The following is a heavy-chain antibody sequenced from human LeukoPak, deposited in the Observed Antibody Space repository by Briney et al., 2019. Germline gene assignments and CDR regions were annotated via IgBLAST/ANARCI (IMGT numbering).Heavy chain of an antibody. CDR1: GYTFTSHY. J-gene: IGHJ4*02. CDR2: INPTGGST. Sequence: ASVKVSCKASGYTFTSHYMHWVRQAPEKGLEWMGIINPTGGSTSYAQKFQGRVTMTRDTSISTAYMELSRLRSDDTAVYYCARDLGVGYGYFDYWGQGTLVTVSS. V-gene: IGHV1-46*01. CDR3: ARDLGVGYGYFDY. D-gene: IGHD5-18*01.